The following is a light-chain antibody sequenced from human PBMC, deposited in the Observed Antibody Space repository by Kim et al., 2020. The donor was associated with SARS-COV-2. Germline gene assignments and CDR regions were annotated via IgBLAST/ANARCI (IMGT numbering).Light chain of an antibody. CDR1: KSGSKK. V-gene: IGLV3-9*01. Sequence: VARGQTARITCGGKKSGSKKGHWYQQKPGQAPVLVIYTDNNRPSGIPERFSGSKSGNTATLTISRAQAGDEADYYCQVWDSSTEVFGGGTQLTVL. J-gene: IGLJ3*02. CDR2: TDN. CDR3: QVWDSSTEV.